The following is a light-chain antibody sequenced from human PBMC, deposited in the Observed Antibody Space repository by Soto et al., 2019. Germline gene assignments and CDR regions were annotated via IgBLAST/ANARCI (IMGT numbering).Light chain of an antibody. CDR3: NSYAVSNNLV. CDR1: SSDVGGYNY. Sequence: QSALTQPPSASGSPGQSVTISCTGTSSDVGGYNYVSWYQQHPGKAPKLMIFEVNKRPSGVPDRFSGSKSGNTASLTVSGLQAEDEADYYCNSYAVSNNLVFGGGTQLTVL. CDR2: EVN. V-gene: IGLV2-8*01. J-gene: IGLJ2*01.